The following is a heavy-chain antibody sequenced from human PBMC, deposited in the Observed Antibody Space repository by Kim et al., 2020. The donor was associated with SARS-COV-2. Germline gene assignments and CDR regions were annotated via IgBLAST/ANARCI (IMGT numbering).Heavy chain of an antibody. CDR2: INPNSGGT. CDR1: GYTFTGYY. CDR3: AREDIVLMVYAILDYGMDV. J-gene: IGHJ6*02. Sequence: ASVKVSCKASGYTFTGYYMHWVRQAPGQGLEWMGRINPNSGGTNYAQKFQGRVTMTRDTSISTAYMELSRLRSDDTAVYYCAREDIVLMVYAILDYGMDVWGQGTTVTVSS. V-gene: IGHV1-2*06. D-gene: IGHD2-8*01.